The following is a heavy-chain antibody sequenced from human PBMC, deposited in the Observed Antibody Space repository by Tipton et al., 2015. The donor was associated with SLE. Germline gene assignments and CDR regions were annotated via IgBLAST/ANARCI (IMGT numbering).Heavy chain of an antibody. CDR2: IYSSGST. CDR3: AGDLIGYFQH. V-gene: IGHV4-59*01. J-gene: IGHJ1*01. Sequence: GLVKPSETLSLTCTVSGGSINNYYWSWIRQSPGKGPEWIGYIYSSGSTSSNPSLRSRFTISLDTSRNQFSLKLRSVTAADTAVYYCAGDLIGYFQHWGQGTLGTVSS. D-gene: IGHD2/OR15-2a*01. CDR1: GGSINNYY.